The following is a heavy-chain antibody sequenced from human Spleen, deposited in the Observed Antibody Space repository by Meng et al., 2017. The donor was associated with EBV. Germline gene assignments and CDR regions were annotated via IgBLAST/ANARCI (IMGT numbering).Heavy chain of an antibody. CDR2: INYRGNT. V-gene: IGHV4-30-4*01. Sequence: QLQESGPGQVKPSETLSLTCTVSGGSISSGGYYWSWIRQPPGKGLEWIGYINYRGNTYDNPSLRSRAALSVDTSKNQFSLKLSSVTAADTAVYYCARGAAKWFDPWGPGTLVTVSS. CDR3: ARGAAKWFDP. D-gene: IGHD6-25*01. J-gene: IGHJ5*02. CDR1: GGSISSGGYY.